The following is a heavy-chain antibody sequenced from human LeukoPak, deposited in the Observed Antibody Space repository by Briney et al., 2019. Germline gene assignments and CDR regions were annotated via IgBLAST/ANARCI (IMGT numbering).Heavy chain of an antibody. CDR1: GFTVSSNY. Sequence: GGSLRLSCAASGFTVSSNYMSWVRQAPGKGLEWVSDIYSGGSTYYADSVKGRFTISRDNSKNTLYLQMNSLRAEDTAVYYCARDGGDYGDYSALDYWGQGTLVTVSS. V-gene: IGHV3-53*01. CDR3: ARDGGDYGDYSALDY. J-gene: IGHJ4*02. CDR2: IYSGGST. D-gene: IGHD4-17*01.